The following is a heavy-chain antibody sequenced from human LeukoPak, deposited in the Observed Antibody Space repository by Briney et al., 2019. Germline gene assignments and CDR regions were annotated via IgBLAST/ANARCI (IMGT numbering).Heavy chain of an antibody. J-gene: IGHJ4*02. V-gene: IGHV5-51*01. CDR1: GYSFTSYW. Sequence: SGGSLKISCKGSGYSFTSYWIGWVRQMHGKGLEWMGIIYPGDSDTRYSPSFQGQVTISADKSISTAYLQWSSLKASDTAMYYCARGPYDIHPYYFDYWGQGTLVTVSS. CDR2: IYPGDSDT. CDR3: ARGPYDIHPYYFDY. D-gene: IGHD3-9*01.